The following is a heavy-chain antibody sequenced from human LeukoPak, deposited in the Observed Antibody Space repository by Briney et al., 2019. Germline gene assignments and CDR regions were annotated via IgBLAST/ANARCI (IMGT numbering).Heavy chain of an antibody. CDR3: ARAERQWPGKFDY. V-gene: IGHV4-59*01. CDR1: GGSISSYY. D-gene: IGHD6-19*01. J-gene: IGHJ4*02. CDR2: IYYSGST. Sequence: KPSETLSLTCTVSGGSISSYYWSWIRQPPGKGLEWIGYIYYSGSTNYNPSLKSRVTISVDTSKNQFSLKLSSVTAADTAVYYCARAERQWPGKFDYWGQGTPVTVSS.